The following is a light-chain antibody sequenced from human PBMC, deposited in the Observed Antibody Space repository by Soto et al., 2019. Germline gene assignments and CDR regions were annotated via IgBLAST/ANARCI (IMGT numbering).Light chain of an antibody. Sequence: QSVLTQPASVSGSPGQSITIPCTGTSSEVGSYNYVSRYQQHPGKAPKLMIYDVSNRPSGVSNRFSGSKSGNTASLTISWLQAEDEADYYCSSYTSSSTQVFGTGTKVTVL. CDR3: SSYTSSSTQV. CDR1: SSEVGSYNY. V-gene: IGLV2-14*01. CDR2: DVS. J-gene: IGLJ1*01.